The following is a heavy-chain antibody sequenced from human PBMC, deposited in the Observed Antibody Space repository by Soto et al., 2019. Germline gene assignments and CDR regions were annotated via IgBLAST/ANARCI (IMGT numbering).Heavy chain of an antibody. D-gene: IGHD2-21*02. J-gene: IGHJ3*02. CDR2: ISYTGGST. Sequence: QVQLVESGGGVVQPGRSLRLSCAASGFTFSSSGMHWLRQAPGKGLEWVAVISYTGGSTYYADSVKGRFTISRDKSKNTLYLQMNSLRVEDTAVYYCARDSPVAVPAIPLRGVFDIWGQGTMVTVSS. CDR3: ARDSPVAVPAIPLRGVFDI. V-gene: IGHV3-30-3*01. CDR1: GFTFSSSG.